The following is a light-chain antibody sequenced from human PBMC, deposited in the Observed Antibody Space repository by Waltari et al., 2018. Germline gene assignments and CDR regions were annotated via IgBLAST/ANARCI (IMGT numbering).Light chain of an antibody. CDR3: QHYVALPAT. CDR2: GAS. V-gene: IGKV3-20*01. CDR1: QRVGRS. Sequence: EIVLTQSPDTLSLSPGERATISCRASQRVGRSLAWYQQKPGQAPGLLIFGASNRATGIPDRFSVSGSGTDFSLTISRLEPEDFAVYYCQHYVALPATFGQGTKVEIK. J-gene: IGKJ1*01.